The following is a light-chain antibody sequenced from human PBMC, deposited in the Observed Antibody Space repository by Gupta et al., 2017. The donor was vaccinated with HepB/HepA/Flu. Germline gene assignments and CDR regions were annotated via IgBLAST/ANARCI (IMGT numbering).Light chain of an antibody. J-gene: IGKJ4*01. CDR2: WAS. Sequence: DIVMTQSPDPLAVSLGERATINCKSSQSVLYSSNNKNYLAWYQQKPGQPPKLLIYWASTRESGVPDRFSGSGSGTDFTLTISSLQAEDVALYYCQQYYNTPTFGGGTKVEIK. V-gene: IGKV4-1*01. CDR1: QSVLYSSNNKNY. CDR3: QQYYNTPT.